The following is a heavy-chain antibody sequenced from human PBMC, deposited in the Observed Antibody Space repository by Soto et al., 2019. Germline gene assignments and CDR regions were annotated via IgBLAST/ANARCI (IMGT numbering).Heavy chain of an antibody. V-gene: IGHV3-23*01. D-gene: IGHD3-16*01. J-gene: IGHJ4*02. Sequence: NYAXXXVRQAPGKGLEWVSLVSATAGTTYYTDSVKGRFTISRDNSRNTVYLQMNSLRADDTAVYYCAKDRLAGGFDYWGQGTLVTVSS. CDR3: AKDRLAGGFDY. CDR2: VSATAGTT. CDR1: NYA.